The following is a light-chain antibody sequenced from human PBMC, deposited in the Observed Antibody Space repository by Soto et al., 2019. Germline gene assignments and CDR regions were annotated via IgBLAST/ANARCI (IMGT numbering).Light chain of an antibody. Sequence: SYELTQPPSVSVAPGQTARITCGGNNIGSKSVHWYQQKPGQAPVLVVYDDSDRPSGIPERFSGSKSGNTATLTISSVEVGDEADYFCQVWDPSSDPNYVFGTGTKVTVL. J-gene: IGLJ1*01. V-gene: IGLV3-21*02. CDR3: QVWDPSSDPNYV. CDR2: DDS. CDR1: NIGSKS.